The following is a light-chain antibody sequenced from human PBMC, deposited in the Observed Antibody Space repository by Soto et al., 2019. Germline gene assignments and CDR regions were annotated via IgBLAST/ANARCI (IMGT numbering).Light chain of an antibody. J-gene: IGKJ3*01. V-gene: IGKV1-39*01. CDR1: QSISSY. Sequence: DIQMTQSPSSLSASVGDRVTITCRASQSISSYLNWYQQKPGKAPQLMIYAASSLQSGVTSRFSGSGSGTDFTLTISSLQPEDFATYSCQQSYSTPTTFGPGTKVHIK. CDR2: AAS. CDR3: QQSYSTPTT.